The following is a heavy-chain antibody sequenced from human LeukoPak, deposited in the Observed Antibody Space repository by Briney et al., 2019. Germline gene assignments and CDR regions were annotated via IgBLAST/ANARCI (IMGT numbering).Heavy chain of an antibody. CDR3: TRMYDTGVVVSSFDY. J-gene: IGHJ4*02. Sequence: PGGSLKLSCAASGFIFSDSAIHWVRQASGKGLEWVGRIRSKANNYATAYAASVKGRFTVSRDESKYTAYVEMNSLKSEDTAVYYCTRMYDTGVVVSSFDYWGQGAQVTVSS. CDR1: GFIFSDSA. V-gene: IGHV3-73*01. D-gene: IGHD3-22*01. CDR2: IRSKANNYAT.